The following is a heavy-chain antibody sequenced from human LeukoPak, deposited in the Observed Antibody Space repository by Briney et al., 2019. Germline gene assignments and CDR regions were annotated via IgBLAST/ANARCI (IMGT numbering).Heavy chain of an antibody. D-gene: IGHD6-19*01. CDR2: IYPSDSDT. CDR3: ARPHSTGWKY. Sequence: GESLKISCKASGYSFTDYWIGWVRQKPGRGLEWMGLIYPSDSDTTYSPSFEGQVTISADKSINSAYLQWSSLKASDTAMYYCARPHSTGWKYWGQGTLVTVSS. V-gene: IGHV5-51*01. CDR1: GYSFTDYW. J-gene: IGHJ4*02.